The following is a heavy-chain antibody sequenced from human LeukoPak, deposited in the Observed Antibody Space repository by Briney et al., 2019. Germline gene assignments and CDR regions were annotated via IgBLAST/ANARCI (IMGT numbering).Heavy chain of an antibody. CDR2: ISGSGGST. D-gene: IGHD1-26*01. V-gene: IGHV3-23*01. CDR1: GFTFSSYA. Sequence: PGGSLRLSCAASGFTFSSYAMSWVRQAPGKGLEWVSAISGSGGSTYYADSVKGRFTISRDNSKNTLYLQMNSLRAEDTAVYYCATYRVGATSSFDYWGQGTLVTVSS. J-gene: IGHJ4*02. CDR3: ATYRVGATSSFDY.